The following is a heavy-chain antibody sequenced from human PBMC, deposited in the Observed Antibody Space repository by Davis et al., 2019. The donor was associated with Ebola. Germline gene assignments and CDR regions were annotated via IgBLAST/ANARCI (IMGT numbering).Heavy chain of an antibody. Sequence: GESLKISCAASGFTFSGSAMHWVRQASGKGLEWVGRIRSKANSYATAYAASVKGRFTISRDDSKNTLYLQMNSLKTEDTAVYYCTTAPNVLLWFRELFWGQGTLVTVSS. V-gene: IGHV3-73*01. D-gene: IGHD3-10*01. J-gene: IGHJ4*02. CDR3: TTAPNVLLWFRELF. CDR2: IRSKANSYAT. CDR1: GFTFSGSA.